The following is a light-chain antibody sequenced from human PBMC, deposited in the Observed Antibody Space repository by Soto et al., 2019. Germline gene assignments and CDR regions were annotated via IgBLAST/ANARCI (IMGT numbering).Light chain of an antibody. Sequence: ETVMTQSPATLSVSPGERATLSCRASQTIANNLAWYQQSPGQAPRLLIYGASTRATGIPARFNGSGSGREFALTISSLQSEDFAVYYCQQYNNWPPYTFGQGTKLEIK. V-gene: IGKV3-15*01. CDR2: GAS. CDR1: QTIANN. CDR3: QQYNNWPPYT. J-gene: IGKJ2*01.